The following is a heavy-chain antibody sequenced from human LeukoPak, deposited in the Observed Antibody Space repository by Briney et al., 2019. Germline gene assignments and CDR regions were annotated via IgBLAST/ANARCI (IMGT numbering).Heavy chain of an antibody. V-gene: IGHV4-39*01. CDR1: GGSISSSSYY. Sequence: PSETLSLTCTVSGGSISSSSYYWGWIRQPPGKGLEWIGSIYYSGSTYYNPSLKSRVTISVDTSKNQFSLKLSSVTAADTAVYYCARFRKVAGTSLFDYWGQGTLVTVSS. D-gene: IGHD6-19*01. CDR3: ARFRKVAGTSLFDY. J-gene: IGHJ4*02. CDR2: IYYSGST.